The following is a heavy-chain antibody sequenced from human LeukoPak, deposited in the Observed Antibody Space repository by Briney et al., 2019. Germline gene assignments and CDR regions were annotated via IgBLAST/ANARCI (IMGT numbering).Heavy chain of an antibody. CDR3: ARDDSRAKNYYDSSAIIN. Sequence: ASVTVSCKASGYTFTGYYMHWVRQAPGQGLEWMGWINPNSGGTNYAQKFQGRVTMTRDTSISTAYMELSRLRSDDTAVYYCARDDSRAKNYYDSSAIINWGQGTMVTVSS. J-gene: IGHJ3*01. CDR2: INPNSGGT. V-gene: IGHV1-2*02. CDR1: GYTFTGYY. D-gene: IGHD3-22*01.